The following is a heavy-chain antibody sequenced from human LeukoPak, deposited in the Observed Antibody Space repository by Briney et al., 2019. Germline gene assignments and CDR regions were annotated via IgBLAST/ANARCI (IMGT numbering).Heavy chain of an antibody. CDR3: ATNVTYSFDN. D-gene: IGHD2-21*02. Sequence: KSSETLSLTCAVSAYSISSGYYWGWIRQPPGKGLEWIGSIHHGGSTYYNPSLKSRITISIDRSKNQFSLKLNSVTAADSAVYYCATNVTYSFDNWAQGTLVTVSS. CDR1: AYSISSGYY. CDR2: IHHGGST. V-gene: IGHV4-38-2*01. J-gene: IGHJ4*02.